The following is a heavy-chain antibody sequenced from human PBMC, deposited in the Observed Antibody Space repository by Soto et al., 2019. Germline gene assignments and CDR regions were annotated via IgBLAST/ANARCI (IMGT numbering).Heavy chain of an antibody. Sequence: GXSLRLSCAASGLNVSSNYLSWFRQAPVKGLEWVSLIYSGGSTYYADSVRGRFTISRDNSKNTLYLQMNSLRAEDTAVYYCAGDFYYYGSGTMGGYFDYWGQGTLVTVSS. CDR3: AGDFYYYGSGTMGGYFDY. CDR1: GLNVSSNY. J-gene: IGHJ4*02. CDR2: IYSGGST. V-gene: IGHV3-66*01. D-gene: IGHD3-10*01.